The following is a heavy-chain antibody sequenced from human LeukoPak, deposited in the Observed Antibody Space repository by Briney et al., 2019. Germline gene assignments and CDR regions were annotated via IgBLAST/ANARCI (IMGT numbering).Heavy chain of an antibody. V-gene: IGHV4-59*01. CDR3: ARRVSSSLYYYYGMDV. Sequence: TSSETLSLTCTVSGGSISSYYWSWIRQPPGKGLEWIGYIYYSGSTNYNPSLKSRVTISVDTSKNQFSLKLSSVTAADTAVYYCARRVSSSLYYYYGMDVWGQGTTVTVSS. D-gene: IGHD6-13*01. CDR2: IYYSGST. CDR1: GGSISSYY. J-gene: IGHJ6*02.